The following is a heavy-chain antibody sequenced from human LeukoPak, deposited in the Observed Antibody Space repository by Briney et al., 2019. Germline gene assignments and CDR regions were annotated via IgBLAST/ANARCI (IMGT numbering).Heavy chain of an antibody. CDR3: ARPGIVGATYYFHY. D-gene: IGHD1-26*01. CDR1: GYSFSSYW. CDR2: ISPGDSDA. J-gene: IGHJ4*02. Sequence: GESLKISCKGSGYSFSSYWIGWVRQMPGKGLEWMGIISPGDSDAKYGPSFQGQVTISADKSISTAYLQWSSLKASDTAMYYCARPGIVGATYYFHYWGQGTLVTVSS. V-gene: IGHV5-51*01.